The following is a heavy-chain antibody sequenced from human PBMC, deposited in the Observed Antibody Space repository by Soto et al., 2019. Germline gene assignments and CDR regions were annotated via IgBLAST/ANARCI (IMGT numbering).Heavy chain of an antibody. D-gene: IGHD6-13*01. J-gene: IGHJ4*02. V-gene: IGHV4-4*07. CDR2: IYSTGNT. CDR1: GGSINNYY. CDR3: ARDRYSSNWYHFDS. Sequence: SETLSLTCTVSGGSINNYYLSWIRQPAGKGLTCFGRIYSTGNTNYNPPLRSRVTMSVDPSKNQISLKLSSVTAADTAVYYCARDRYSSNWYHFDSWGQGTLVTV.